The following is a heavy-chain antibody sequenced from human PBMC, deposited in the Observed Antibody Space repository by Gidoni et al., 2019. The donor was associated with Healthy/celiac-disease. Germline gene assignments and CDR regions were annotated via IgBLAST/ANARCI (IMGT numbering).Heavy chain of an antibody. CDR1: GRSISSSSYY. V-gene: IGHV4-39*07. CDR2: IYYSGST. CDR3: ARDHKVLRFLEWLPI. Sequence: QLQLQESGPGLVKPSETLSLTCTVSGRSISSSSYYWGWIRQPPGKGLEWIGSIYYSGSTYYNPSLKSRVTISVDTSKNQFSLKLSSVTAADTAVYYCARDHKVLRFLEWLPIGGQGTLVTVSS. J-gene: IGHJ4*02. D-gene: IGHD3-3*01.